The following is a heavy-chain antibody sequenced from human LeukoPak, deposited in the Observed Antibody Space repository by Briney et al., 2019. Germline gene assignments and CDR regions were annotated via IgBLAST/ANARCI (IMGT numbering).Heavy chain of an antibody. J-gene: IGHJ3*02. V-gene: IGHV1-69*05. CDR2: IIPIFGTA. D-gene: IGHD3-10*02. CDR1: GGTFSSYA. Sequence: SVKVSCKASGGTFSSYAISWVRQAPGQGLEWMGGIIPIFGTANYAQKLQGRVTMTTDTSTGTAYMELRSLRSDDTAVYYCARLFGELLLYTFDIWGQGTMVTVSS. CDR3: ARLFGELLLYTFDI.